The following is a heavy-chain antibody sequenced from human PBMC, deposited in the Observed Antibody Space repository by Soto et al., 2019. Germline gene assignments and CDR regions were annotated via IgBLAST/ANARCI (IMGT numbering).Heavy chain of an antibody. D-gene: IGHD3-10*01. V-gene: IGHV3-23*01. CDR2: ISGGGGNT. J-gene: IGHJ4*02. CDR3: AKGLWFGESYGLSDY. CDR1: GFTLSNYA. Sequence: GALRLSCAASGFTLSNYAMSWVRQAPGKGLEWVSAISGGGGNTYYADSVKGRFTISRDNSKNTLYLQVTSLRAEDTAVYYCAKGLWFGESYGLSDYWGQGTLVTVSS.